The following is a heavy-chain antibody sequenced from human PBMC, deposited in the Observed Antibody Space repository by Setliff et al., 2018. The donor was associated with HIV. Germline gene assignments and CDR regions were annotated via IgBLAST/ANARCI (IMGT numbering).Heavy chain of an antibody. D-gene: IGHD1-26*01. V-gene: IGHV4-61*09. Sequence: TLSLTCSVSGGSIRSGSYYWSWIRQPAGKGLEWIGHIYSTGGTRYNPSLESRLTILVDTSRNQFSLNLSSVTAADTAVYYCARAAYSGTYVWEPATDLWGRGTLVTVSS. CDR1: GGSIRSGSYY. CDR3: ARAAYSGTYVWEPATDL. J-gene: IGHJ2*01. CDR2: IYSTGGT.